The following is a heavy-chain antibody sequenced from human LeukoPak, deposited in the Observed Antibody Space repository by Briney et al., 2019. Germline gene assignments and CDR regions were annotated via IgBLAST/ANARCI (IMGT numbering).Heavy chain of an antibody. J-gene: IGHJ3*02. Sequence: SETLSLTCTVSGGSVSSSYWSWIRQPPGKGLEWIGYIYNSGSTNYNPSLKSRVTISVDTSKNQFSLKLSSVTAADTAVYYCARDWGGYYDSTGYYYSNAFDIWGQGTMVTVSS. D-gene: IGHD3-22*01. CDR3: ARDWGGYYDSTGYYYSNAFDI. CDR2: IYNSGST. CDR1: GGSVSSSY. V-gene: IGHV4-59*02.